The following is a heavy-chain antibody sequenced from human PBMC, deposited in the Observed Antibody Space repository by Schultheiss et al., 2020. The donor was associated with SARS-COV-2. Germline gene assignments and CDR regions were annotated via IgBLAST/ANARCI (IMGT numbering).Heavy chain of an antibody. Sequence: ASVKVSCKASGYTFTSYGISWVRQAPGQGLEWMGWINPNSGGTNYAQKFQERITITRDMSTTTAYMELSSLGSEDTAVYYCAATVESSSGYYGMDVWGQGTTVTVSS. CDR1: GYTFTSYG. D-gene: IGHD6-6*01. V-gene: IGHV1-8*03. CDR3: AATVESSSGYYGMDV. CDR2: INPNSGGT. J-gene: IGHJ6*02.